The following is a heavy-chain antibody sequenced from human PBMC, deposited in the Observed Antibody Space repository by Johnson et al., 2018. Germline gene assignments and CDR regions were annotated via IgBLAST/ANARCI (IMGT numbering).Heavy chain of an antibody. CDR1: GGSISSYY. Sequence: QVQLQESGPGLVKPSETLSLTCTVSGGSISSYYWSWIRQPAGKGLEWIGRIYTSGSTNYNPSLKSRVTMSVDTSKNQFSLKLSSVTAADTAVYYCARSAVAGTSGVPKNLKQGYYYYYGMDVWGQGTTVTVSS. CDR2: IYTSGST. V-gene: IGHV4-4*07. J-gene: IGHJ6*02. D-gene: IGHD6-19*01. CDR3: ARSAVAGTSGVPKNLKQGYYYYYGMDV.